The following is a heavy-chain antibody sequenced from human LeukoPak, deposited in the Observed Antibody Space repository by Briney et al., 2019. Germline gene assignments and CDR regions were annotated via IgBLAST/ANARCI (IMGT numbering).Heavy chain of an antibody. CDR2: ISGSGSST. Sequence: GGSLRLSCAASGFTFSSYAMTWVRQAPGKGLEWVSVISGSGSSTYYADSVKGRFTISRDNSKNTLYLQMNSLRAEDTAVYYCASFGRLVDVDYWGQGTLVAVSS. V-gene: IGHV3-23*01. CDR3: ASFGRLVDVDY. J-gene: IGHJ4*02. D-gene: IGHD3-16*01. CDR1: GFTFSSYA.